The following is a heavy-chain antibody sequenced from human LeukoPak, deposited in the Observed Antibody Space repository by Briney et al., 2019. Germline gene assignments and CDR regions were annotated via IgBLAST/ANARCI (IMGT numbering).Heavy chain of an antibody. V-gene: IGHV4-4*07. CDR3: ARHGSGYSYGDYFDY. CDR1: GDSISTYY. D-gene: IGHD5-18*01. CDR2: IYTSGST. J-gene: IGHJ4*02. Sequence: SETLSLTCTVSGDSISTYYWSWIRQPAGKGLEWIGRIYTSGSTNYNPSLKSRVTMSVDTSKNQFSLKLSSVTAADTAVYYCARHGSGYSYGDYFDYWGQGTLVTVSS.